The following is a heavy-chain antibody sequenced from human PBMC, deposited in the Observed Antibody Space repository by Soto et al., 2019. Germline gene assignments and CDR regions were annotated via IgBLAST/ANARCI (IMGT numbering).Heavy chain of an antibody. Sequence: QVQLVQSGAEVKKPGASVKVSCKASGFTFTTYAISWVRQAPGQGLEWMGWISAYNDNTNYAQKLQGRDSMTTDTSASTAYMERRSLRSDDTAVYYCVRGWVGEFVSYFDYWGQGPVVTVSS. CDR2: ISAYNDNT. CDR3: VRGWVGEFVSYFDY. CDR1: GFTFTTYA. J-gene: IGHJ4*02. D-gene: IGHD3-10*01. V-gene: IGHV1-18*01.